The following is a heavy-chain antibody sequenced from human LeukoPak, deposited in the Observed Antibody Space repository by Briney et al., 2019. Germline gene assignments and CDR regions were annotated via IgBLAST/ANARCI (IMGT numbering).Heavy chain of an antibody. V-gene: IGHV3-74*01. CDR3: GRAGVGFDY. CDR1: GFTFSAYW. Sequence: RGSLRLSCAASGFTFSAYWMHWVRQSPGRGLVWVARINGDGITTSYADSVKGRFTISRDNAKNTLYLQMNSVRAEDTAVLYCGRAGVGFDYWGQGTLGTVPS. J-gene: IGHJ4*02. D-gene: IGHD1-26*01. CDR2: INGDGITT.